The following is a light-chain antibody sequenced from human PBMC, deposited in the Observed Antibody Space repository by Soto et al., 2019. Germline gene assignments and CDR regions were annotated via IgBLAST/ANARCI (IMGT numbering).Light chain of an antibody. CDR3: SSYAGSNNWV. CDR2: DVS. V-gene: IGLV2-8*01. CDR1: SSDVGGYNY. Sequence: QSVLTQPPSASGSPGHSVTISCTGTSSDVGGYNYVSWYQQHPGKAPKLMIYDVSKRPSGVPDRFSGSKSGNTASLTVSGLQAEDEADYYCSSYAGSNNWVFGGGTKVTVL. J-gene: IGLJ3*02.